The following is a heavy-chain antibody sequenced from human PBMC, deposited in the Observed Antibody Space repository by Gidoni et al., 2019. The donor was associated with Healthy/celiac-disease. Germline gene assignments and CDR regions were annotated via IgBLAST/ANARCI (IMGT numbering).Heavy chain of an antibody. CDR3: ARRNYYDTSNWFDP. D-gene: IGHD3-22*01. CDR1: GGSISSSSYY. CDR2: IYYSGST. V-gene: IGHV4-39*01. J-gene: IGHJ5*02. Sequence: QLQLQESGPGLVKPSETLSLTCTVSGGSISSSSYYWGWLRQPPGKGVEWIGSIYYSGSTYYNPSLKSRVTISVDTSKNQFSLKLSSVTAADTAVYYCARRNYYDTSNWFDPWGQGTLVTVSS.